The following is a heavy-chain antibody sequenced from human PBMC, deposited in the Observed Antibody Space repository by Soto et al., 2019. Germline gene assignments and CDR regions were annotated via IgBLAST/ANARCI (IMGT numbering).Heavy chain of an antibody. V-gene: IGHV4-39*07. CDR1: GGSISSSSYF. Sequence: XXTLSLPFSVSGGSISSSSYFWGSIRQPPGKGLEWIGSIYYSGSTYYNPSLKSRVTISVDTSKNQFSLKLSSVTAADTAVYYCASGDSSSFDYWGQGTLVTVSS. J-gene: IGHJ4*02. D-gene: IGHD6-6*01. CDR3: ASGDSSSFDY. CDR2: IYYSGST.